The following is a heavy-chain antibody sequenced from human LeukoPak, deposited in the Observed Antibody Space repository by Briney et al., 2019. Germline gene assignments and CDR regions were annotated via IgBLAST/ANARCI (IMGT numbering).Heavy chain of an antibody. CDR1: GGSISSSSYY. CDR3: ARGSTSSWMEY. CDR2: IYYSGST. D-gene: IGHD2-2*01. Sequence: SETLSLTCTVSGGSISSSSYYWGWIRQPPGKGLEWIGSIYYSGSTYYNPSLKSRVTISVDTSKNQFSLKLSSVTAADTAVYYCARGSTSSWMEYWGQGTLVTVSS. J-gene: IGHJ4*02. V-gene: IGHV4-39*07.